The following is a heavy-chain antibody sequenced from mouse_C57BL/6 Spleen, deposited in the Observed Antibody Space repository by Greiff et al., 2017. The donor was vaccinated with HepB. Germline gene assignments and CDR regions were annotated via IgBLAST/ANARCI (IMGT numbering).Heavy chain of an antibody. V-gene: IGHV1-64*01. CDR1: GYTFTSYW. D-gene: IGHD2-2*01. CDR3: ARHYGYDDYAMDY. J-gene: IGHJ4*01. CDR2: IHPNSGST. Sequence: QVQLQQPGAELVQPGASVKLSCKASGYTFTSYWMHWVKQRPGQGLEWIGMIHPNSGSTNYNEKFKSKATLTVDKSSSTAYMQLSSLTSEDSAVYYCARHYGYDDYAMDYWGQGTSVTVSS.